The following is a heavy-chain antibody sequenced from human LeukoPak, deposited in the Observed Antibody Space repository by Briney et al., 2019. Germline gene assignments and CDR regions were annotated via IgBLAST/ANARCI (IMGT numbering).Heavy chain of an antibody. CDR1: GGSISSYY. CDR3: ARGQNWFDP. CDR2: IYYSGST. V-gene: IGHV4-59*01. Sequence: SETLSLTCTVSGGSISSYYWSWLRQPPGKGLERIGYIYYSGSTNYNPSLKSRVTISVDTSKNQFSLKLSSVTAADTAVYYCARGQNWFDPWGQGTLVTVSS. J-gene: IGHJ5*02.